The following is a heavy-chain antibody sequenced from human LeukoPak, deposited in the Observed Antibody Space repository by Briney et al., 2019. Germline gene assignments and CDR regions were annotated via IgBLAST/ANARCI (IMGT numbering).Heavy chain of an antibody. J-gene: IGHJ3*02. CDR2: IKFENGET. Sequence: ASVKVSCKASGYTFTSYGISWVRQAPGQGLEWLGWIKFENGETSYGWKFRGRVTMTSDTSVSTVYMELNSLTSDDTAIYYCVRNGLNDHGRSSGSFDIWAQGTMVTVSS. V-gene: IGHV1-18*01. D-gene: IGHD4-17*01. CDR3: VRNGLNDHGRSSGSFDI. CDR1: GYTFTSYG.